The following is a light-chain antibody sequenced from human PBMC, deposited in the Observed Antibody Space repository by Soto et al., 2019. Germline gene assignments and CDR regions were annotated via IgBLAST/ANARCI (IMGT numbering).Light chain of an antibody. J-gene: IGLJ1*01. CDR1: SSDVGGYKY. CDR2: EVS. Sequence: QSALTQPASVSGSPGQSTTISCTGTSSDVGGYKYVSWFQQYPGKAPGLIIYEVSIRPSGVSNRFSGSKSGNTASLTISGLQAEDEAYYYCNSYTSRGTRVFGTGTKLTVL. CDR3: NSYTSRGTRV. V-gene: IGLV2-14*01.